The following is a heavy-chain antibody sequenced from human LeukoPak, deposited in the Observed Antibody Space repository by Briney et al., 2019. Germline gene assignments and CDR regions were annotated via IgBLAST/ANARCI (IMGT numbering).Heavy chain of an antibody. V-gene: IGHV3-30-3*01. D-gene: IGHD2-15*01. Sequence: GRSLRLSCAASGFTFTNYAMHWVRQAPGMGLEWVAVISYDGSNKYYAESVKGRFTISRDNSKNTLYMQMNSLRAEDTAMYYCARDVRYCSGGGCYGAADYWGQGTLVTVSS. CDR1: GFTFTNYA. CDR3: ARDVRYCSGGGCYGAADY. CDR2: ISYDGSNK. J-gene: IGHJ4*02.